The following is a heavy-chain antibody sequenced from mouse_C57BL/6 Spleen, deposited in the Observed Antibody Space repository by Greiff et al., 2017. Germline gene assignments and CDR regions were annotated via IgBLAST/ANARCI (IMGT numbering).Heavy chain of an antibody. CDR3: ARRLPTRYFDV. V-gene: IGHV5-6*01. CDR2: ISSGGSYT. CDR1: GFTFSSYG. Sequence: EVHLVESGGDLVKPGGSLKLSCAASGFTFSSYGMSWVRQTPDKRLEWVATISSGGSYTYYPDSVKGRFTISRDNAKNTLYLQMSSLKSEDTAMYYCARRLPTRYFDVWGTGTTVTVSS. J-gene: IGHJ1*03. D-gene: IGHD5-1*01.